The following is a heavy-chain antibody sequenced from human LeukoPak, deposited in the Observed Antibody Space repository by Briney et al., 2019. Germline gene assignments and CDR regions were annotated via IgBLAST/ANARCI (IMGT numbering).Heavy chain of an antibody. CDR1: GFTFSSYS. CDR2: ISSSSSTI. Sequence: GGSLRLSCAASGFTFSSYSMNWVRQAPGKGLEWVSYISSSSSTIYYADSVKGRFTISRDNAKNSLYLQMNSLRAEDTAVYYCARDPYSSPNYFDYWGQGTLVTVSS. D-gene: IGHD6-13*01. CDR3: ARDPYSSPNYFDY. J-gene: IGHJ4*02. V-gene: IGHV3-48*01.